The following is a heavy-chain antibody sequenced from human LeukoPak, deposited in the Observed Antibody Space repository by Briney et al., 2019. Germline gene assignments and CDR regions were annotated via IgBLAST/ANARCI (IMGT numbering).Heavy chain of an antibody. CDR2: IKSKTDGGTT. V-gene: IGHV3-15*01. Sequence: GGSLRLSCAASGFTFSNAWMSWVRQAPGKGLEWVGRIKSKTDGGTTDYAAPVKGRFTISRDDSKNTLYLRMNSLKTEDTAVYYCTTDPPYYDFWSGYYTSDYWGQGTLVTVSS. CDR1: GFTFSNAW. D-gene: IGHD3-3*01. J-gene: IGHJ4*02. CDR3: TTDPPYYDFWSGYYTSDY.